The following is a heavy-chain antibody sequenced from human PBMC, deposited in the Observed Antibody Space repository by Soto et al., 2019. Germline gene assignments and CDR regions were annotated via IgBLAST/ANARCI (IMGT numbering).Heavy chain of an antibody. J-gene: IGHJ4*02. V-gene: IGHV3-23*01. CDR1: GFTFSSYA. CDR3: AKVLPAIVVVIMVDY. D-gene: IGHD3-22*01. CDR2: ISGSGGST. Sequence: PGGSLRLSCAASGFTFSSYAMSWVLQAPGKGLEWVSAISGSGGSTYYADSVTGRFTISRDNSKNTLYLKMNSLRAEDTAVYYCAKVLPAIVVVIMVDYWGQGTLVTVSS.